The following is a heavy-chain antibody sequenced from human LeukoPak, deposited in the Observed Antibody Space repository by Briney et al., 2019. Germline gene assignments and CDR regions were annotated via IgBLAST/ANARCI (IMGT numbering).Heavy chain of an antibody. CDR3: ATPGSFPYYYDSSGYYSTQIQPEYFQH. CDR1: GGTFSSYA. J-gene: IGHJ1*01. D-gene: IGHD3-22*01. Sequence: SVKVSCKASGGTFSSYAISWVRQAPGQGLEWMGRIIPILGIADYAQKFQGRVTITADKSTSTAYMELSSLRSEDTAVYYCATPGSFPYYYDSSGYYSTQIQPEYFQHWGQGTLVTVSS. CDR2: IIPILGIA. V-gene: IGHV1-69*04.